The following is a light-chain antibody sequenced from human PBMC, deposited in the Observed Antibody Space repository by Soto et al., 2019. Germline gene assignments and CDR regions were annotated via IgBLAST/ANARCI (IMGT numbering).Light chain of an antibody. V-gene: IGLV2-14*01. J-gene: IGLJ1*01. CDR3: GSYTTTYVRV. Sequence: QSALAQPASVSGSPGQSITISCTGTSSDIGRYNYVSWYQQHPGRAPKLIIYEVTNRPSGVSDRFSGSKSGNVASLTISGLQAADEGAYYCGSYTTTYVRVFGTGTKVTVL. CDR2: EVT. CDR1: SSDIGRYNY.